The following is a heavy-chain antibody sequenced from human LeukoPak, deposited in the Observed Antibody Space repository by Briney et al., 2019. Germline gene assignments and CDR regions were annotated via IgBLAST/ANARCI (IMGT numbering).Heavy chain of an antibody. D-gene: IGHD6-13*01. Sequence: GGSLRLSCAASGFTFSDYYMSWLRQAPGKGLEWISYISGSGDVMYYADSVKGRFTISRDNAKNSLFLQMNSLRADDTAVYYCARDMEAAASWFDPWGQGTLVTVST. V-gene: IGHV3-11*01. CDR3: ARDMEAAASWFDP. CDR1: GFTFSDYY. CDR2: ISGSGDVM. J-gene: IGHJ5*02.